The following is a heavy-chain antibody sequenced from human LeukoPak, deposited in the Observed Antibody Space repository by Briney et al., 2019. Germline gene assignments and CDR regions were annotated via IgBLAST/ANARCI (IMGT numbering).Heavy chain of an antibody. CDR1: GFTVSSNY. CDR2: IYSGGST. D-gene: IGHD2-2*01. Sequence: GGSLRLSCAASGFTVSSNYMSWVRQAPGKGLEWVSVIYSGGSTYYADSVKGRFTISRDNSKNTLYLQMNSLRAEDTAVYYCARDNIGYCASSSCADYFDYWGQGTLVTVSS. V-gene: IGHV3-66*02. CDR3: ARDNIGYCASSSCADYFDY. J-gene: IGHJ4*02.